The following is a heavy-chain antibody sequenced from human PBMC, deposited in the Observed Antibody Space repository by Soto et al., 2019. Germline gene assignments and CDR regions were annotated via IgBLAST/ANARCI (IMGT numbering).Heavy chain of an antibody. J-gene: IGHJ5*02. Sequence: SLKVSCKASGGTFSSYTISWVRQAPGQGLEWMGRIIPILGIANYAQKFQGRVTITGDKSTSTAYMELSSLRSDDTAVYYCARSVVRIVDTSTNRFAFDPWGQGTLVTVSS. CDR1: GGTFSSYT. CDR3: ARSVVRIVDTSTNRFAFDP. D-gene: IGHD5-12*01. V-gene: IGHV1-69*02. CDR2: IIPILGIA.